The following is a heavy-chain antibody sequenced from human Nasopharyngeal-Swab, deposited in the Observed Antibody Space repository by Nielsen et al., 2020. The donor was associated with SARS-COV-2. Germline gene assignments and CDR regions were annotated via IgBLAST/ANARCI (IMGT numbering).Heavy chain of an antibody. Sequence: WIRQPPGKGLEWVAVIWYDGSNKYYADSVKGRFTIPRDNSKNTLYLQMNSLRAEDTAVYYCARDPNYYDSSGYLDYWGQGTLVTVSS. J-gene: IGHJ4*02. D-gene: IGHD3-22*01. CDR3: ARDPNYYDSSGYLDY. V-gene: IGHV3-33*01. CDR2: IWYDGSNK.